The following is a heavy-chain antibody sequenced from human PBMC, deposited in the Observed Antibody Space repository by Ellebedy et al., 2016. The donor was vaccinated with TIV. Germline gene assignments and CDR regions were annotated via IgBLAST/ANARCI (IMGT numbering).Heavy chain of an antibody. CDR2: IWHDGSHS. Sequence: PGGSLRLSCEASGFTFSNYAMCWVRQAPGKGLEWVGIIWHDGSHSYYADSVKGRFTISRANSKNTVDLQMNSLRADDTAVYYCASELVGTTDFDYWGQGTLVTVSS. J-gene: IGHJ4*02. D-gene: IGHD1-26*01. CDR1: GFTFSNYA. CDR3: ASELVGTTDFDY. V-gene: IGHV3-33*08.